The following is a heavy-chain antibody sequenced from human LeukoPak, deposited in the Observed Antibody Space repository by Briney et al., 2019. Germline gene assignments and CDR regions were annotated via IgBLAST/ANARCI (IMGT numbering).Heavy chain of an antibody. CDR2: ISSSGSTI. J-gene: IGHJ6*04. CDR1: GFTFSDYY. CDR3: ARGVVVVPAALDV. D-gene: IGHD2-2*01. Sequence: GGSLRLSCAASGFTFSDYYMSWIRQAPGEGLEWVSYISSSGSTIYYADSVKGRFTISRDNAKNSLYLQMNSLRAEDTAVYYCARGVVVVPAALDVWGKGTTVTVSS. V-gene: IGHV3-11*01.